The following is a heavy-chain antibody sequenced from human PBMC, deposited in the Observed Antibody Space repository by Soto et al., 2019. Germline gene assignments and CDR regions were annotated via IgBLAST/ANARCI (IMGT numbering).Heavy chain of an antibody. CDR1: GYTLTELS. CDR3: ATTMTYYSYMAV. V-gene: IGHV1-24*01. J-gene: IGHJ6*03. D-gene: IGHD3-3*01. CDR2: FDPEDGET. Sequence: ASVKVSCKVSGYTLTELSMHWVRQAPGRGLEWMGGFDPEDGETIYAQKFQGRVTMTEDTSTDTAYMELSSLRSEDTAVYYCATTMTYYSYMAVWGKGTTVTVSS.